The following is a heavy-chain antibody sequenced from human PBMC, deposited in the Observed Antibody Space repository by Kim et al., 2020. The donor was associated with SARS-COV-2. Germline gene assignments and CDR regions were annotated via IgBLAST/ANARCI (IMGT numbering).Heavy chain of an antibody. CDR3: ASEKDSYGLNWFDP. V-gene: IGHV7-4-1*02. Sequence: ASVKVSCKASGYTFTSYAMNWVRQAPGQGLEWMGWINTNTGNPTYAQGLTGRFVFSLDTSVSTAYLQISSLKAEDTAVYYCASEKDSYGLNWFDPWGQGTLVTVSS. D-gene: IGHD5-18*01. J-gene: IGHJ5*02. CDR2: INTNTGNP. CDR1: GYTFTSYA.